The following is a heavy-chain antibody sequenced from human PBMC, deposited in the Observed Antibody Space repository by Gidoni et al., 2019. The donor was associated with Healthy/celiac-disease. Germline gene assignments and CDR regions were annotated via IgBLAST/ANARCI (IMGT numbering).Heavy chain of an antibody. CDR2: ISAYNGNT. CDR1: GYTFTSYG. CDR3: AREVNYYDSSGYYWYFDL. J-gene: IGHJ2*01. D-gene: IGHD3-22*01. V-gene: IGHV1-18*01. Sequence: QVQLVQSGAEVKKPGASVKVSCKASGYTFTSYGISWVRQAPGQGLEWMGWISAYNGNTNYAQKLQGRVTMTTDTSTSTAYMELRSLRSDDTAVYYCAREVNYYDSSGYYWYFDLWGRGTLVTVSS.